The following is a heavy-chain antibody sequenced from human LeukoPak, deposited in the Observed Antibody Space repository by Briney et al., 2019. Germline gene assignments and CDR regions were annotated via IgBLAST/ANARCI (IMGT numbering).Heavy chain of an antibody. D-gene: IGHD6-6*01. Sequence: SETLSLTCAVYGGSFSGYYWSWIRQPPGKGLEWIGEINHSGSTNYNPSLKSRVTISVDTSKSQFSLKLSSVTAADTAVYYCARRKSTIAALNPWFDPWGQGTLVTVSS. CDR2: INHSGST. CDR1: GGSFSGYY. V-gene: IGHV4-34*01. J-gene: IGHJ5*02. CDR3: ARRKSTIAALNPWFDP.